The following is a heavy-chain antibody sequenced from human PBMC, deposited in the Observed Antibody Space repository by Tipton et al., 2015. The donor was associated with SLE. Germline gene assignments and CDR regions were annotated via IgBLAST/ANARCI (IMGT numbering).Heavy chain of an antibody. D-gene: IGHD3-10*01. CDR3: AKDTGRGFFDL. CDR2: IYSGDRST. CDR1: GFTFSAYH. J-gene: IGHJ2*01. Sequence: SLRLSCAASGFTFSAYHMSWVRQAPGKGLEWVSVIYSGDRSTHSTDSVKGRFTISRDNSKNTLYLQMNSLRAEGTAIYTCAKDTGRGFFDLWGRGTLVTVSS. V-gene: IGHV3-23*03.